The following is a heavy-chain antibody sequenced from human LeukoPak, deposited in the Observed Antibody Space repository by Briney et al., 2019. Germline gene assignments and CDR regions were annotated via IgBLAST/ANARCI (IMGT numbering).Heavy chain of an antibody. J-gene: IGHJ6*04. CDR1: GFTFSRYD. V-gene: IGHV3-48*03. D-gene: IGHD3-10*02. CDR2: ISSSGSTI. Sequence: GGSLRLSCAASGFTFSRYDMNGVRQAPGKGLEWVSYISSSGSTIYYADSVEGQFTISRDNAKNSLYLQMNSLRAEDTAVYYCAELGITMIGGVWGKGTTVTISS. CDR3: AELGITMIGGV.